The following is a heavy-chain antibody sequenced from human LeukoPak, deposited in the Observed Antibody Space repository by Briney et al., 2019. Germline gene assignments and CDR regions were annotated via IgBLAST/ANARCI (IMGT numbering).Heavy chain of an antibody. D-gene: IGHD3-22*01. V-gene: IGHV1-8*01. J-gene: IGHJ4*02. CDR1: RYTFTSYD. Sequence: EASVKVSCKASRYTFTSYDINWVREAAGRGLEWMGWMNPNTGRTGFAQKFQGRLTMTRDTSISTAYMELSSLRSEDTAVYYCARLSQTPDYYSNGGYYYLGYWGQGTPVTVSS. CDR3: ARLSQTPDYYSNGGYYYLGY. CDR2: MNPNTGRT.